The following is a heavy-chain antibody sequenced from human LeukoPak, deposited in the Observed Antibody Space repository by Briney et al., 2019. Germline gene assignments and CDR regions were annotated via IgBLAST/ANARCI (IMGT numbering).Heavy chain of an antibody. D-gene: IGHD5-12*01. V-gene: IGHV1-2*02. J-gene: IGHJ4*02. CDR2: INPDNGGT. CDR1: GYTFTGYY. Sequence: GASVKVCCKASGYTFTGYYMHWVRQAPGQGLEWMGWINPDNGGTNYAQKFQGRVTMTRDMSISTAYMELSRLRSDDTAVYYCARDPSNSGYDYLYYFDYWGQGTLVTVSS. CDR3: ARDPSNSGYDYLYYFDY.